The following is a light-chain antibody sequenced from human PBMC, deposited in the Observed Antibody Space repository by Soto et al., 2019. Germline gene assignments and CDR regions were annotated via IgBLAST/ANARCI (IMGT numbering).Light chain of an antibody. CDR3: SSFTNNNTPHVV. CDR2: GVY. V-gene: IGLV2-14*01. CDR1: DSDVGGYNY. Sequence: QAVVTQPASVSGSPGQSITISCTGTDSDVGGYNYVSWYQQHPGKAPKLMIYGVYNRPSGVSNRFSGSKSGNTAFLTISGLQAEDEADYYCSSFTNNNTPHVVFGGGTKLTVL. J-gene: IGLJ2*01.